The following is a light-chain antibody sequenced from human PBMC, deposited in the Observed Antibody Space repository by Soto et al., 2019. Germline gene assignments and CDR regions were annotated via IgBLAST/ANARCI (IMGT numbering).Light chain of an antibody. V-gene: IGLV2-14*01. CDR1: GSDIGAYDR. CDR2: EVT. J-gene: IGLJ3*02. CDR3: SSSTTSITWV. Sequence: QSVLTQPASVSGSPGQSITITCTGTGSDIGAYDRVSWYQQHSGKAPKLIIFEVTNRPSGSSYRFSGSKSGNTASLTISGLQDEDEADCSSSTTSITWVFGGGTKLTVL.